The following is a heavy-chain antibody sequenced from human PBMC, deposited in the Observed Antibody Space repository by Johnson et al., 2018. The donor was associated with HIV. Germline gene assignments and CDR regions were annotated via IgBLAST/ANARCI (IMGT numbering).Heavy chain of an antibody. J-gene: IGHJ3*02. CDR1: GFTFSSYA. D-gene: IGHD4-17*01. Sequence: MQLVESGGGVVQPGRSLRLSCAASGFTFSSYAMHWVRQAPGKGLEWVAVISYDGNSKYYADSVRGRFTISRDNSKNALFLQMNSLRAEDTSLYYCARALRDAFDIWGQGTMVTVSS. V-gene: IGHV3-30*04. CDR2: ISYDGNSK. CDR3: ARALRDAFDI.